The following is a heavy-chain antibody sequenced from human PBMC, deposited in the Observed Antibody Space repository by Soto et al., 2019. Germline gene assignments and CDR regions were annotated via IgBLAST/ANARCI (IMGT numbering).Heavy chain of an antibody. D-gene: IGHD6-6*01. CDR2: IWYDGSNK. CDR3: ARDQVRATEYSISAGGFDY. J-gene: IGHJ4*02. CDR1: GFTFSSYG. V-gene: IGHV3-33*01. Sequence: QVQLVESGGGVVQPGRSLRLSCAASGFTFSSYGMHWVRQAPGKGLEWVAVIWYDGSNKYYADSVKGRFTISRDNSKNTLYLQMNSLRAEDTAVYYCARDQVRATEYSISAGGFDYWGQGTLVTVSS.